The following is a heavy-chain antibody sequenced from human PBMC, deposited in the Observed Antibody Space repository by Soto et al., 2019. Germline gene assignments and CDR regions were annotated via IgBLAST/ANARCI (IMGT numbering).Heavy chain of an antibody. J-gene: IGHJ3*02. CDR1: GGSISSYY. V-gene: IGHV4-59*01. CDR2: IYYSGST. CDR3: ARKIEYYYDSSGYYYAFDI. D-gene: IGHD3-22*01. Sequence: SETLALTCTVSGGSISSYYWSWIRQPPGKGLEWIGYIYYSGSTNYNPSLKSRVTISVDTSKNQFSLKLSSVTAADTAVYYCARKIEYYYDSSGYYYAFDIWGQGTMVTVSS.